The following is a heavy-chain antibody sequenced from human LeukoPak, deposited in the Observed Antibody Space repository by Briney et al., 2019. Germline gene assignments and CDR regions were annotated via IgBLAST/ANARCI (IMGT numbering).Heavy chain of an antibody. J-gene: IGHJ4*02. CDR2: ITRSGAAK. Sequence: GGSLRLSCAASGFTFSTFAMSWGRQAPGKGLEWVSTITRSGAAKYYADSVKGRFTISRDNSKNTLYLQMDSLGAEDTALYYCAKDHSSCAGRDCLLFDNWGQGTLVTVSS. CDR3: AKDHSSCAGRDCLLFDN. V-gene: IGHV3-23*01. CDR1: GFTFSTFA. D-gene: IGHD2-21*02.